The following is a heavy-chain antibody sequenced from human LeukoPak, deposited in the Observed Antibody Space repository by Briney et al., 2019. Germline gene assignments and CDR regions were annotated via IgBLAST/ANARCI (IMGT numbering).Heavy chain of an antibody. Sequence: PGGSLRLSCAASGFTFSSYGMHWVRQAPGKGLEWVAVISYDGSNKYYADSVKGRFTISRDNSKNTLYLQMNSLRAEDTAVYYSAIPPTHYDILTGLGPFDHWGQGTLVTVSS. CDR2: ISYDGSNK. D-gene: IGHD3-9*01. CDR3: AIPPTHYDILTGLGPFDH. V-gene: IGHV3-30*03. CDR1: GFTFSSYG. J-gene: IGHJ4*02.